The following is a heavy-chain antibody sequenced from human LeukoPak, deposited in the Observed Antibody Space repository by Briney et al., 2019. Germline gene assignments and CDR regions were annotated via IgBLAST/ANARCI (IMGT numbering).Heavy chain of an antibody. V-gene: IGHV3-23*01. J-gene: IGHJ4*02. Sequence: GGSLRLSCAVSGFPFSSYAMSWVRQTPGKGLEWVSSISDSGASTNYADSVKGRVTVPRDNSKNTLYLQMSSLRAEDTAIYYCAKPHRPSEWLLTFYFDSWGQGTLVAVSS. D-gene: IGHD3-3*01. CDR2: ISDSGAST. CDR3: AKPHRPSEWLLTFYFDS. CDR1: GFPFSSYA.